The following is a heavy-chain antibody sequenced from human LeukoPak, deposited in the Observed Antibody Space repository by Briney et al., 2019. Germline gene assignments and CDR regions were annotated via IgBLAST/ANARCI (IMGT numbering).Heavy chain of an antibody. CDR1: GFTFSSYW. J-gene: IGHJ3*02. CDR3: ARDSHYYGSGKGAFDI. D-gene: IGHD3-10*01. V-gene: IGHV3-66*01. CDR2: IYSGGST. Sequence: GGSLRLSCAASGFTFSSYWMHWVRQAPGKGLEWGSVIYSGGSTYYADSVKGRFTISRDNSKNTLYLQMNSLRAEDTAVYYCARDSHYYGSGKGAFDIWGQGTMVTVSS.